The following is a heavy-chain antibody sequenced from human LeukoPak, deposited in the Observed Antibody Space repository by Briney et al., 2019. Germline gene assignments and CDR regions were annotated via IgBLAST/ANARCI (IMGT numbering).Heavy chain of an antibody. J-gene: IGHJ2*01. CDR1: GGSMSSYY. Sequence: PSETLSLTCTVSGGSMSSYYWSWIRQPPGKGLEWIGYIYYSGSTKYNPSLKSRVTISVDTSKNQFSLKLSSVTAADTAVYYCVRVGTMSLWYFDLWGRGTLVTVSS. CDR2: IYYSGST. CDR3: VRVGTMSLWYFDL. D-gene: IGHD3-10*02. V-gene: IGHV4-59*01.